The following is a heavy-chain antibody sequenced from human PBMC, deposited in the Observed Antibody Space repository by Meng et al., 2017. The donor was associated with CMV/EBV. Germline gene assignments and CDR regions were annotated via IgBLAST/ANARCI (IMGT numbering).Heavy chain of an antibody. Sequence: SLKIPCAASGFPFDDYAMHWVRPAPGKGLEGVSGISWNSGSIGYADSVKGRFTISRDNAKNSLYLQTNSLRAEDTALYYCARALRVYYYYYYGMDVWGQGTTVTVSS. CDR2: ISWNSGSI. CDR1: GFPFDDYA. CDR3: ARALRVYYYYYYGMDV. J-gene: IGHJ6*02. V-gene: IGHV3-9*01. D-gene: IGHD2-8*01.